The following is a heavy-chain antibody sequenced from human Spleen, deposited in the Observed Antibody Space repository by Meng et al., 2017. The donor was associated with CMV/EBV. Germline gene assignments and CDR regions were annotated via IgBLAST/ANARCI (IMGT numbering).Heavy chain of an antibody. CDR1: GYSISSGYY. CDR2: IDYTEST. V-gene: IGHV4-38-2*02. Sequence: SETLSLTCTVSGYSISSGYYWGWLRQPPGKGLEWIGSIDYTESTYYNPSLKRRVTISVDMFKNQFSVRLSSVTAADTAVYYCARAGPGTGTTIFDYWGQGTLVTVSS. D-gene: IGHD1-1*01. J-gene: IGHJ4*02. CDR3: ARAGPGTGTTIFDY.